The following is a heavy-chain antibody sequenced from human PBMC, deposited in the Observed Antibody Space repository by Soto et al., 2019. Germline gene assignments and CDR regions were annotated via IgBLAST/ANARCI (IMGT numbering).Heavy chain of an antibody. CDR3: AKGLEVYYDSSGEYYYYYGMDV. CDR2: ISGSGGST. CDR1: GFTFSSYA. D-gene: IGHD3-22*01. J-gene: IGHJ6*02. V-gene: IGHV3-23*01. Sequence: EVQLLESGGGLVQPGGSLRLSCAASGFTFSSYAMSWVRQAPGKGLEWVSAISGSGGSTYYADSVKGRFTISRDNSKNTLYLQMNSLRAEDTAVYYCAKGLEVYYDSSGEYYYYYGMDVWGQGTTVTVSS.